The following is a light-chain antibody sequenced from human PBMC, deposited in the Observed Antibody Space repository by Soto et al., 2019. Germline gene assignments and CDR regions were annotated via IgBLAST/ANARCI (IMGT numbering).Light chain of an antibody. CDR3: QERTGWPPWT. J-gene: IGKJ1*01. Sequence: EIVLTQSPGGLSSSPGETGRVCVKSSQIVSSSYLAWYQQKPGQAPRLLIYDASKRASGFPARFSGSGSGTDFPLTIGSLEPEDFAVYYCQERTGWPPWTFGQGTKVDIK. CDR2: DAS. V-gene: IGKV3-11*01. CDR1: QIVSSSY.